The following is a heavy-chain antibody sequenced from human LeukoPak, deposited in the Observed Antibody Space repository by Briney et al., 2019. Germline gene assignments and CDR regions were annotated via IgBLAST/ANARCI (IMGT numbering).Heavy chain of an antibody. J-gene: IGHJ3*02. Sequence: AETLSLTCAVSGDSISSSNWWSWVRQPPGKGLEWIAEIYNSGSTNYNPSLRSRVTISVDKSKNQFSLKLISMTDADTAVYSCASKRHDSRSADFCIWGPGTMVTVAS. CDR1: GDSISSSNW. D-gene: IGHD3/OR15-3a*01. CDR2: IYNSGST. CDR3: ASKRHDSRSADFCI. V-gene: IGHV4-4*01.